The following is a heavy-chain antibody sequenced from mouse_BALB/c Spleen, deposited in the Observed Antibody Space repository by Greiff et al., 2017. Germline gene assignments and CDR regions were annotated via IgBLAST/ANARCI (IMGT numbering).Heavy chain of an antibody. D-gene: IGHD2-10*02. J-gene: IGHJ3*01. Sequence: EVQRVESGGGLVQPKGSLKLSCAASGFTFNTYAMNWVRQAPGKGLEWVARIRSKSNNYATYYADSVKDRFTISRDDSQSMLYLQMNNLKTEDTAMYYCVREYGMFAYWGQGTLVTVSA. CDR3: VREYGMFAY. V-gene: IGHV10-1*02. CDR1: GFTFNTYA. CDR2: IRSKSNNYAT.